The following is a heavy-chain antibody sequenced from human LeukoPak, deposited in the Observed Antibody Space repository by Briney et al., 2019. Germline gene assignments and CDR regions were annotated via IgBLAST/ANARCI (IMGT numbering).Heavy chain of an antibody. Sequence: SETLSLTCTVSDASISSGTYSWSWNRQPPGEGLEWIGYIYHTGSTYYNPSLKGRVTISVDRSKNQFSLNLNFVTAADTALYYCARGDGSGSGRWFDPWGQGTLITVSS. CDR2: IYHTGST. D-gene: IGHD3-10*01. CDR1: DASISSGTYS. V-gene: IGHV4-30-2*01. CDR3: ARGDGSGSGRWFDP. J-gene: IGHJ5*02.